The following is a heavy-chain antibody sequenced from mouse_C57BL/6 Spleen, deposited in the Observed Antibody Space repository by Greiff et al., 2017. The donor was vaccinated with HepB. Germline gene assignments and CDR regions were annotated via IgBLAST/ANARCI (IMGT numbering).Heavy chain of an antibody. J-gene: IGHJ3*01. CDR1: GYSITSGYY. D-gene: IGHD1-1*01. Sequence: EVKLQESGPGLVKPSQSLSLTCSVTGYSITSGYYWNWIRQFPGNKLEWMGYISYDGSNNYNPSLKNRISITRDTSKNTFFLKLNSMTTEDTATYYCARGPYGSSSWFAYWGQGTLVTVSA. V-gene: IGHV3-6*01. CDR3: ARGPYGSSSWFAY. CDR2: ISYDGSN.